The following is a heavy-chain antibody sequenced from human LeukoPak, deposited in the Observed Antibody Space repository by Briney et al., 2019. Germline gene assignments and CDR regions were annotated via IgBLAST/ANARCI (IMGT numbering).Heavy chain of an antibody. V-gene: IGHV4-34*01. D-gene: IGHD1-7*01. CDR2: TNHSGST. CDR3: ARRYNWNYFSPIYYYYYMDV. CDR1: GGSFSGYY. Sequence: SETLSLTCAVYGGSFSGYYWSWIRQPPGKGLEWIGETNHSGSTNYNPSLKSRVTIPVDTSKNQFSLKLSPVTAADTAVYYCARRYNWNYFSPIYYYYYMDVWGKGTTVTVSS. J-gene: IGHJ6*03.